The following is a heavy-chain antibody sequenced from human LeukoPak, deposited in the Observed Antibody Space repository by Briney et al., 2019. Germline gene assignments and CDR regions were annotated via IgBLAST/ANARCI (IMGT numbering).Heavy chain of an antibody. J-gene: IGHJ4*02. CDR3: ATETRYDPSPFDY. D-gene: IGHD3-3*01. CDR1: GFTFSSYS. Sequence: PGGSLRLSCAASGFTFSSYSMNWVRQAPGKGLEWVSSISSSSSYIYYADSVKGRLTISRDNAKNSLYLQMNSLRAEDTAVYYCATETRYDPSPFDYWGQGTLVTVSS. V-gene: IGHV3-21*01. CDR2: ISSSSSYI.